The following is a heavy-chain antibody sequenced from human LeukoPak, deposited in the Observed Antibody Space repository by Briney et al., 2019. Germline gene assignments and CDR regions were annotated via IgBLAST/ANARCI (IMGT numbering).Heavy chain of an antibody. CDR3: ARDSSSGSYSKDAFDI. V-gene: IGHV3-11*04. J-gene: IGHJ3*02. CDR1: GFTFSDYY. D-gene: IGHD1-26*01. Sequence: GGSLRLSCAASGFTFSDYYMSWIRQAPGKGLEWVSYISSSGSTIYYADSVKGRFTISRDNAKNSLYLQVNSLRAEDTAVYYCARDSSSGSYSKDAFDIWGQGTMVTVSS. CDR2: ISSSGSTI.